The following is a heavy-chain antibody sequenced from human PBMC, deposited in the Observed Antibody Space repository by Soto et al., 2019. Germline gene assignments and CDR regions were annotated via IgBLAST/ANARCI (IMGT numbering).Heavy chain of an antibody. J-gene: IGHJ3*02. CDR1: NYTFTNYG. D-gene: IGHD6-13*01. V-gene: IGHV1-18*01. Sequence: QVQLVQSGGEVKKPGASVKVSCKASNYTFTNYGITWVRQAPGQGLEWMGWITTYNGNTDYAQRLQGRVTMTTDTSTSTAYMELRRLRSDDTAVYYCARVDRGISAFDIWGQGTMVTVSS. CDR2: ITTYNGNT. CDR3: ARVDRGISAFDI.